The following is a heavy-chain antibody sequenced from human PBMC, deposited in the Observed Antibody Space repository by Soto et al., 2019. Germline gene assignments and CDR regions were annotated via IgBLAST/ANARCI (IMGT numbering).Heavy chain of an antibody. CDR1: SFSISSGYY. J-gene: IGHJ4*02. CDR2: IYHSGTT. Sequence: SETLSLTCAVSSFSISSGYYWGWVRQPPGKGLEWIGSIYHSGTTNYSPSLKSRVTISIDTSKNQFSLNLDSVTAADTAVYFCARDFAYFDSWGQGTLVTVSS. V-gene: IGHV4-38-2*01. D-gene: IGHD3-3*01. CDR3: ARDFAYFDS.